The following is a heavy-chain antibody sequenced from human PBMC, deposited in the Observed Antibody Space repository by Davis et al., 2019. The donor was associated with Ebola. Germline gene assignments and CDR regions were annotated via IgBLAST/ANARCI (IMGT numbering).Heavy chain of an antibody. D-gene: IGHD3-16*02. V-gene: IGHV1-46*01. J-gene: IGHJ5*02. Sequence: SVPVSCKASGYTFTGHYMHWVRHAPRHGLEWMGGFIPIFGTANYAQKFQGRVTMTRDTSTSTVYMELSSLRPEDTAVYYCARDYPLSWFDPWGQGTLVTVSS. CDR3: ARDYPLSWFDP. CDR1: GYTFTGHY. CDR2: FIPIFGTA.